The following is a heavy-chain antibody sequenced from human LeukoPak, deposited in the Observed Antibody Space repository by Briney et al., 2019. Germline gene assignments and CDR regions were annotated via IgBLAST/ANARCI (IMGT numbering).Heavy chain of an antibody. CDR3: ARHVVRFGDPPMGYYYYYMDV. CDR2: IYPGDSDT. D-gene: IGHD3-10*01. CDR1: GYSFTSFW. J-gene: IGHJ6*03. V-gene: IGHV5-51*01. Sequence: GESLKISCKGSGYSFTSFWIGWVRQMPGKGLEGMGIIYPGDSDTRYSPSFQGPVTISADKSISTAYLQWSSLKASDTAMYYCARHVVRFGDPPMGYYYYYMDVWGKGTTVTVSS.